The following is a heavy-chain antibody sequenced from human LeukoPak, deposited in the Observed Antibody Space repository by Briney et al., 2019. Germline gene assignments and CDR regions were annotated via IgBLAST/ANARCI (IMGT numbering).Heavy chain of an antibody. CDR2: MNPNTGGT. J-gene: IGHJ4*02. V-gene: IGHV1-2*02. D-gene: IGHD3-22*01. Sequence: ASVKVSCKTSGYTFIDYYIQWVRQAPGQGLEWMGWMNPNTGGTNYAQKFQGRVTMTRDTSISTAYMELNRLRSDDTAVYYCARVLPDGYFPFDYWGQGTLVPVSS. CDR1: GYTFIDYY. CDR3: ARVLPDGYFPFDY.